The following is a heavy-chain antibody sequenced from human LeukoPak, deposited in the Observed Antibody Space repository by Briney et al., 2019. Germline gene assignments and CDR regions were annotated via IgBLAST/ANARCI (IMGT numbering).Heavy chain of an antibody. CDR2: IYYSGST. CDR3: ARDPTTTGKWLRVAGGGQVTDLFDY. CDR1: GGSISSSSYY. Sequence: SETLSLTCTVSGGSISSSSYYWGWIRQPPGKGLEWIGSIYYSGSTYYNPSLKSRVTISVDTSKNQFSLKLSSVTAADTAVYYCARDPTTTGKWLRVAGGGQVTDLFDYWGQGTLVTVSS. J-gene: IGHJ4*02. V-gene: IGHV4-39*07. D-gene: IGHD5-12*01.